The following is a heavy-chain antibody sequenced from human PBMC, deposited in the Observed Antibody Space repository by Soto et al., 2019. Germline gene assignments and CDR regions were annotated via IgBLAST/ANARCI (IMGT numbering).Heavy chain of an antibody. D-gene: IGHD2-15*01. CDR1: GFTFANYA. CDR3: AKWSSWDIVVVVAVNDYGMDV. CDR2: IGASGGTT. Sequence: GGSLRLSCAASGFTFANYAMSWVRQAPGKGLEWVSGIGASGGTTYYADSVKGRFTISRDDSKNTLYLQMNTLRAEDTAVHHCAKWSSWDIVVVVAVNDYGMDVWGQGTTVTVSS. J-gene: IGHJ6*02. V-gene: IGHV3-23*01.